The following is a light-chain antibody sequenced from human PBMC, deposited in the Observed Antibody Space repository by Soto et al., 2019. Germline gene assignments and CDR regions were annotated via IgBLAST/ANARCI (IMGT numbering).Light chain of an antibody. CDR2: DAS. CDR3: QQRSS. V-gene: IGKV3-11*01. Sequence: EIVLTQSPATLSLSPGERATLSCRASQTVSSSLAWYQQKPGQAPRLLIYDASNRATGIPARFSGSGSGTDFTLTISSLEPEDFAVYYCQQRSSFGQGTKVEIK. CDR1: QTVSSS. J-gene: IGKJ1*01.